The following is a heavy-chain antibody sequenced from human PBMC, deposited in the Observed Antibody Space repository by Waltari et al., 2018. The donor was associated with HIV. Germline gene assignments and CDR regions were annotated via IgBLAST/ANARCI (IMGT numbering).Heavy chain of an antibody. V-gene: IGHV3-66*02. Sequence: EVQLVESGGGLVQPGGSLRLSCAASGFTVSSHYMSWVRQAPGKGLDWCSVIYSGGSTYYADSVKGRFTISRDNSKNTLYLQMNSLRAEDTAVYYCARDGRITMIQGAFDIWGQGTMVTVSS. J-gene: IGHJ3*02. CDR3: ARDGRITMIQGAFDI. CDR1: GFTVSSHY. D-gene: IGHD3-22*01. CDR2: IYSGGST.